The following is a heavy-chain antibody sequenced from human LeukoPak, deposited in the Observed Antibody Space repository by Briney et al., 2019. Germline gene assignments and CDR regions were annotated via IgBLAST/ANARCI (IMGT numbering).Heavy chain of an antibody. Sequence: GASVNVSSKASGDTFIPYTFIWVRQAPGPGHEWIGRIIPSLDVANYAQKFQGRVTLSADRDTATTYMEVTSLRSEDTAMYYCARDHCSPGTCLGGHWGQGTLVTVSS. V-gene: IGHV1-69*04. J-gene: IGHJ4*02. CDR3: ARDHCSPGTCLGGH. D-gene: IGHD2-15*01. CDR1: GDTFIPYT. CDR2: IIPSLDVA.